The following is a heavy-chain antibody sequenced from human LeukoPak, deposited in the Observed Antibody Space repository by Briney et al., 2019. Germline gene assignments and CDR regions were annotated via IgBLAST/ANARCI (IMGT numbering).Heavy chain of an antibody. CDR3: ATPQRRLPFGVYYMDV. CDR1: GGSISSYY. CDR2: IYYSGST. V-gene: IGHV4-59*01. D-gene: IGHD5-12*01. Sequence: PSETLSLTCTVSGGSISSYYWSWIRQPPGKGLEWIGYIYYSGSTNYNPSLKSRVTISVDTSKNQFSLKLSSVTAEDTAVYYCATPQRRLPFGVYYMDVWGKGTTVTISS. J-gene: IGHJ6*03.